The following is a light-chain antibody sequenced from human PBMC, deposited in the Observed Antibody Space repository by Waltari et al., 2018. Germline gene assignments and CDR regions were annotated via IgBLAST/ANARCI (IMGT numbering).Light chain of an antibody. Sequence: DIVMTQSPDSLAVSLGERAAINCKSSQSVLYSPNNKNYLAWYQQKPGQPPKLLIYWASTRESGVPDRFSGSGSGTDFTLTISNLQAEDVAVYYCQQYYGPPYSVGQGTTLEIK. CDR3: QQYYGPPYS. CDR2: WAS. J-gene: IGKJ2*03. V-gene: IGKV4-1*01. CDR1: QSVLYSPNNKNY.